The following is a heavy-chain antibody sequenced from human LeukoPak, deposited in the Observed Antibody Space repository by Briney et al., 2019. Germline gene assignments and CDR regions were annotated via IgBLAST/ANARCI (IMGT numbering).Heavy chain of an antibody. J-gene: IGHJ4*02. CDR1: GGSLSSYY. Sequence: SETLSLTCTVSGGSLSSYYWSWIRQPPGKGLEWIGEINHSGSTNYNPSLKSRVTISVDTSKNQFSLKLSSVTAADTAVYYCARGSYDYVWGSYRYILTYFDYWGQGTLVTVSS. CDR2: INHSGST. CDR3: ARGSYDYVWGSYRYILTYFDY. V-gene: IGHV4-34*01. D-gene: IGHD3-16*02.